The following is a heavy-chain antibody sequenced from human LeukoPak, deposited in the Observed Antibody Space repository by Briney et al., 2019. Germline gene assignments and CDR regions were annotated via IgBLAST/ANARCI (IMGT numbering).Heavy chain of an antibody. V-gene: IGHV3-74*01. D-gene: IGHD3-10*01. CDR3: ANGRGITMVRGDNRNY. CDR1: GFTFSSYW. J-gene: IGHJ4*02. CDR2: INSDGSST. Sequence: PGGSLRLSCAASGFTFSSYWMHWVRQAPGKGLVWVSRINSDGSSTIYADSVKGRFTISRDNSKNTLYLQMNSLRAEDTAVYYCANGRGITMVRGDNRNYWGQGTLVTVSS.